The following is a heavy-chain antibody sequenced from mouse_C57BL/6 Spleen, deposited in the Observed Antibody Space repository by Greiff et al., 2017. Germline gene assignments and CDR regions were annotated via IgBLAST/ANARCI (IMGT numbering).Heavy chain of an antibody. D-gene: IGHD2-3*01. CDR2: ILSGGST. CDR1: GFSLTSYG. Sequence: VQLQESGPGLVQPSQSLSITCTVSGFSLTSYGVHCFRQSPRKGLVWLGVILSGGSTDYNAAFISRLSISKDNSKSQVFFKMNSLQADDTAIYYCARNLDGYYYFDYWGQGTTLTVSS. V-gene: IGHV2-2*01. J-gene: IGHJ2*01. CDR3: ARNLDGYYYFDY.